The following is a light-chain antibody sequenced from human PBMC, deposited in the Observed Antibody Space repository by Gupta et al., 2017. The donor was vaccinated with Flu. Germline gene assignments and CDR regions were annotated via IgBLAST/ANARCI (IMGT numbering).Light chain of an antibody. Sequence: DIQMTQSPSSLSASVGDRVTITCRASQSISSYLNGYQQKPGKAPKLLSYAASSLQSGVPSRFSGSGSGTDFTLTISSLQPEDFATYYCQQSYSKSLTFGQGTKVEIK. J-gene: IGKJ1*01. CDR2: AAS. CDR1: QSISSY. V-gene: IGKV1-39*01. CDR3: QQSYSKSLT.